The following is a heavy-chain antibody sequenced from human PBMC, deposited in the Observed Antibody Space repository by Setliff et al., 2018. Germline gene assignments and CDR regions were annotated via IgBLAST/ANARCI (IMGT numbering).Heavy chain of an antibody. J-gene: IGHJ4*02. CDR3: ARAHSSTLSVHDY. CDR2: INNDGSST. D-gene: IGHD2-2*01. V-gene: IGHV3-74*01. Sequence: GGSLRLSCAAAGFTFSSHWMHWVHQAPGKRLMWVSRINNDGSSTTYEDSVKGRFTISRDNAKNTLYLQMNSLRAEDTAVYYCARAHSSTLSVHDYWGQGTPVTVSS. CDR1: GFTFSSHW.